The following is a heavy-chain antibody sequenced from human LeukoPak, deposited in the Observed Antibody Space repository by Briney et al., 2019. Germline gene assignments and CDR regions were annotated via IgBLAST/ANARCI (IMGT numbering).Heavy chain of an antibody. CDR1: GFTFSSYG. J-gene: IGHJ4*02. V-gene: IGHV3-23*01. CDR2: IGGSGGST. D-gene: IGHD3-16*01. Sequence: GGTLRLSCAASGFTFSSYGMSWVRQAPGKGLEWVSAIGGSGGSTYYADSVKGRFTISRDNSKNTLYLQMNSLRAEDTAVYYCAKDGYYDYVWGSYDQFDYWGQGTLVTVSS. CDR3: AKDGYYDYVWGSYDQFDY.